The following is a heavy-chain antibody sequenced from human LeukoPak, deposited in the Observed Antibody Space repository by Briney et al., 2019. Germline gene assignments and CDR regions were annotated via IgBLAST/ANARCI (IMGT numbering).Heavy chain of an antibody. J-gene: IGHJ4*02. Sequence: PGRSLRLSCAASGFTFSTYWMYWVRHAPEQGLVWVARITADGSKNYADSVKDRFTISRDNAKNTLYLQMNSLRVEDTAMYYCVRGGVEPYWGQGTLVTVSS. V-gene: IGHV3-74*01. D-gene: IGHD1-14*01. CDR1: GFTFSTYW. CDR3: VRGGVEPY. CDR2: ITADGSKN.